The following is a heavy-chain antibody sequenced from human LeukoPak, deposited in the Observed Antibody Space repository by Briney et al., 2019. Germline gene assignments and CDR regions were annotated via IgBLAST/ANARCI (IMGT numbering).Heavy chain of an antibody. CDR2: ISSSSSTI. J-gene: IGHJ5*02. CDR1: GFTFSSYS. D-gene: IGHD2-21*02. CDR3: ARGWGLQPNWFDP. Sequence: PGGSLRLSCAASGFTFSSYSMNWVRQAPGKGLEWVSYISSSSSTIYYADSVKGRFTISRDNAKNSLYLQMNSLRAEDTAVYYSARGWGLQPNWFDPWGQGTLVTVSS. V-gene: IGHV3-48*01.